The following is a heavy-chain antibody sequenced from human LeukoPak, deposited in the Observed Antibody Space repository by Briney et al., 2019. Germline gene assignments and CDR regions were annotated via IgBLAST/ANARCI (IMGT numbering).Heavy chain of an antibody. CDR2: VHLDGRT. Sequence: SETLSLTCGVSGGSASSTNWWTWIRQPPGKGLDWIGEVHLDGRTNFNPSLKSRLTMSVDLSEHHVSLKLTSVTAEDTAVYYCAREGGFYRPLDYSGQGTLVTVSS. CDR1: GGSASSTNW. V-gene: IGHV4-4*02. J-gene: IGHJ4*02. D-gene: IGHD6-25*01. CDR3: AREGGFYRPLDY.